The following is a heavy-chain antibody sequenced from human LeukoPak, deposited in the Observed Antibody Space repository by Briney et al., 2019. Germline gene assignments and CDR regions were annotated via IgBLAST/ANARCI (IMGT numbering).Heavy chain of an antibody. CDR3: ASEGAVAGNRYGMDV. V-gene: IGHV7-4-1*02. CDR1: GYTFIDYF. Sequence: GASVKVSCKASGYTFIDYFIYWVRQAPGQGLEWMGWINTNTGNPTYAQGFTGRFVFSLDTSVSTAYLQISSLKAEDTAVYYCASEGAVAGNRYGMDVWGQGTTVTVSS. J-gene: IGHJ6*02. D-gene: IGHD6-19*01. CDR2: INTNTGNP.